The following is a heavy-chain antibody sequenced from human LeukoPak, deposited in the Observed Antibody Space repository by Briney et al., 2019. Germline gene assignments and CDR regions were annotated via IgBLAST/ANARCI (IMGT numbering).Heavy chain of an antibody. D-gene: IGHD3-10*01. V-gene: IGHV3-23*01. Sequence: GGSLRLSCAASGFTFSSYGMSWVRQAPGKGLEWVSAISGSGGSTYYADSVKGRFTISRDNSKNTLYLQMNSLRAEDTAVYYCAKEYSSGSYRTFPSGSSYWGQGTLVTVSS. CDR2: ISGSGGST. CDR1: GFTFSSYG. J-gene: IGHJ4*02. CDR3: AKEYSSGSYRTFPSGSSY.